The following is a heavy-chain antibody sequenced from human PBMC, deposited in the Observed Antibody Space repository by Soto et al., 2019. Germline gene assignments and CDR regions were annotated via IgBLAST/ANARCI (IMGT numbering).Heavy chain of an antibody. CDR1: GFSVRTNY. CDR3: ARAGVTPHFFDY. CDR2: FESGGSI. Sequence: GGGLIQPGGSLRLSCAASGFSVRTNYMSWVRQAPGKGLDWVSVFESGGSIYYADSVKGRFIISRDYAKNTVDLQMNSLRVEDTAVYYCARAGVTPHFFDYWGQGTLVTVSS. D-gene: IGHD3-3*02. V-gene: IGHV3-53*01. J-gene: IGHJ4*02.